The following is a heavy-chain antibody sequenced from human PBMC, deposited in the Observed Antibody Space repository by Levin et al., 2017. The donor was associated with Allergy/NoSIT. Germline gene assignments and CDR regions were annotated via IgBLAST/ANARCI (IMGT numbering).Heavy chain of an antibody. CDR3: ARDESSTAAAGMDY. V-gene: IGHV3-74*01. Sequence: GGSLRLSCAASGFTFSSYWMHWVRQAPGKGLVWVSRINIDGSRATYADSVKGRLTISRDNAKNTLYLQVNSLRAEDTAVYYCARDESSTAAAGMDYWGQGTLVTVSS. CDR2: INIDGSRA. D-gene: IGHD6-13*01. J-gene: IGHJ4*02. CDR1: GFTFSSYW.